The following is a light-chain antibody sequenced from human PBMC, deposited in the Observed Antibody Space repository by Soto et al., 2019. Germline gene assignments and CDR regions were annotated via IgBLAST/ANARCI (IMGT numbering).Light chain of an antibody. CDR2: STT. Sequence: QAVVTQEPSLTVSPGGTVTLTCASSTGAVTSGYYPNWFQQKPGQAPRALIYSTTNTHSWTPARFSGSLLGGKAALTLSGVQPEDEAEYYCLLDYGGACVFGGGTKVTVL. J-gene: IGLJ3*02. V-gene: IGLV7-43*01. CDR3: LLDYGGACV. CDR1: TGAVTSGYY.